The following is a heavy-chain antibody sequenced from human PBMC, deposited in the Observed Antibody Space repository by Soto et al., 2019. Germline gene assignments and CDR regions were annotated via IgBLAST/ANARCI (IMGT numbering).Heavy chain of an antibody. Sequence: QVQLVQSGAEVKKPGSSVKVSCKASGGTFSSYTISWVRQAPGQGLEWMGRIIPILGIANYAQKFQDRVTITADKSTSTAYMELSSLRSEDTAVYYCARDEGIVVVPAAIHWFDPWGQGTLVTVSS. J-gene: IGHJ5*02. CDR2: IIPILGIA. CDR1: GGTFSSYT. D-gene: IGHD2-2*01. CDR3: ARDEGIVVVPAAIHWFDP. V-gene: IGHV1-69*08.